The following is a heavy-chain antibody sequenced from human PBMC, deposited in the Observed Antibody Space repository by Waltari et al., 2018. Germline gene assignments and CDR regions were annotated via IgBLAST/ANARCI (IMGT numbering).Heavy chain of an antibody. V-gene: IGHV3-23*01. CDR2: VTADSGNT. CDR3: AKDLRGPEAGTWYFDL. Sequence: EVQLLASGGGLVQPGGSLRISCQAHGLAFSRAPMRWVRQAPGKGLEWVSAVTADSGNTYYADSVKGRFTISRDNSKNTLYLQMNSLRAEDTAIYYCAKDLRGPEAGTWYFDLWGRGTLVTVSS. CDR1: GLAFSRAP. J-gene: IGHJ2*01. D-gene: IGHD6-13*01.